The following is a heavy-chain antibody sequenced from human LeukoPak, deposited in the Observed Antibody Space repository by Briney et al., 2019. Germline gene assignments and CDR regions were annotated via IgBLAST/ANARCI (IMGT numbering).Heavy chain of an antibody. CDR3: AKDCIRTKGPADWFDP. CDR2: ISGSGGST. CDR1: GFTFSSYA. Sequence: PGRSLRLSCAASGFTFSSYAMSWVRQAPGKGLEWVSAISGSGGSTYYADSVKGRFTISRDNSKNTLYLQMNSLRAEDTAVYYCAKDCIRTKGPADWFDPWGQGTLVTVSS. D-gene: IGHD2-8*01. V-gene: IGHV3-23*01. J-gene: IGHJ5*02.